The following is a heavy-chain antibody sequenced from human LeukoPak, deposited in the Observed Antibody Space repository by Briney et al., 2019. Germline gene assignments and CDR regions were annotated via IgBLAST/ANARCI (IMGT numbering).Heavy chain of an antibody. CDR3: ARHKWVAGYYFDY. CDR1: GGSINSDY. D-gene: IGHD6-19*01. Sequence: PSETLSLTCAVSGGSINSDYWSWIRQPPGKGLEWIGYIYTSGSTNYNPSLKSRVTISVDTSKNQFSLKLSSVTAADTAVYYCARHKWVAGYYFDYWGQGTLVTVSS. V-gene: IGHV4-4*09. J-gene: IGHJ4*02. CDR2: IYTSGST.